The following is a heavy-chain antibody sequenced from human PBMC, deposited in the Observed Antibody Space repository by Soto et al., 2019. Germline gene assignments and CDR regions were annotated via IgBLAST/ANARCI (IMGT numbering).Heavy chain of an antibody. CDR1: GGSISNYY. CDR3: ARDYFWGGRTHDY. Sequence: PSETLSLTCTASGGSISNYYWSWIRQPPGKGLEWIGRIYPSGSPNYNPSLKSRVTMSVDTSNNQFSLKLKLTSVTAADAAVYYCARDYFWGGRTHDYWGQGILVTVSS. D-gene: IGHD3-3*01. J-gene: IGHJ4*02. CDR2: IYPSGSP. V-gene: IGHV4-4*07.